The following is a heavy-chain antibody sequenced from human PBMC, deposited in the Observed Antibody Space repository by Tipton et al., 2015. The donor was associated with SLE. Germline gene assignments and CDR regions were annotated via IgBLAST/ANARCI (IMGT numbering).Heavy chain of an antibody. Sequence: SLRLSCAASGFTFSAYEMNWVRQAPGKGLEWVSYISSSGSTVYYADSVKGRFTISRDNAKNSLYLQMSSLRAEDTAVYYCAREDFGEAFDIWGQGTMFTVSS. CDR2: ISSSGSTV. J-gene: IGHJ3*02. CDR3: AREDFGEAFDI. CDR1: GFTFSAYE. D-gene: IGHD2/OR15-2a*01. V-gene: IGHV3-48*03.